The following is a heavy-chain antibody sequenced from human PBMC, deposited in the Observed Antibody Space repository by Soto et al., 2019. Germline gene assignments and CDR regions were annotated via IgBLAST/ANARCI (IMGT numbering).Heavy chain of an antibody. CDR1: GYTFTSYG. CDR2: ISAYNGNT. Sequence: ASVKVSCKASGYTFTSYGISWVRQAPGQGLEWMGWISAYNGNTNYAQKLQGRVTMTTDTSTSTAYMELRSLRSDDTAVYCCARDRSHNDYSNPLQNWFDPWGQGTLVTVSS. CDR3: ARDRSHNDYSNPLQNWFDP. D-gene: IGHD4-4*01. J-gene: IGHJ5*02. V-gene: IGHV1-18*01.